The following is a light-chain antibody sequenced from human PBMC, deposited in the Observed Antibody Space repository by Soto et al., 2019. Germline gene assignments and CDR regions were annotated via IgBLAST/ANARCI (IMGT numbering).Light chain of an antibody. CDR2: GAS. Sequence: EIVLTQSPGTLSLSPGEIVTLSCRASQSVSSSYLAWYQQKPGQAPRLLIYGASSRATDISERFSGGGSGTEGTLTRSRLEPEDFAVYYCQQYGSSPRTFGQGTKVEIK. J-gene: IGKJ1*01. CDR3: QQYGSSPRT. V-gene: IGKV3-20*01. CDR1: QSVSSSY.